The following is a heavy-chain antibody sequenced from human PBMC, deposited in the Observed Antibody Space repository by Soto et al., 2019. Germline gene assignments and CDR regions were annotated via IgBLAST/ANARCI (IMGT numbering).Heavy chain of an antibody. CDR1: GYSFTSYW. D-gene: IGHD6-13*01. V-gene: IGHV5-10-1*01. CDR2: IDPSDSYT. CDR3: ARRSSSWQKIAYYFDY. J-gene: IGHJ4*02. Sequence: GESLKISCKGSGYSFTSYWISWVRQMPGKGLEWMGRIDPSDSYTNYSPSFQGHVTISADKSISTAYLQWSSLKASDTAMYYCARRSSSWQKIAYYFDYWGQGTLVTVS.